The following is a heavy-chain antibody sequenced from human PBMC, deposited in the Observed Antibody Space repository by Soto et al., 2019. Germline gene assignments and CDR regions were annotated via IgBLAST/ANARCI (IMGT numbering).Heavy chain of an antibody. CDR1: GYVFSSYG. J-gene: IGHJ4*02. CDR2: TYPGDSDT. V-gene: IGHV5-51*07. Sequence: VKISWKGTGYVFSSYGLVSVHQMPVKGLDFIGSTYPGDSDTRQNPSFQGQVTLSIDKSLATAYLQWNSLRASDTAMYYCVRLYGGNSPLFDYWGQGTLVTVS. D-gene: IGHD2-21*02. CDR3: VRLYGGNSPLFDY.